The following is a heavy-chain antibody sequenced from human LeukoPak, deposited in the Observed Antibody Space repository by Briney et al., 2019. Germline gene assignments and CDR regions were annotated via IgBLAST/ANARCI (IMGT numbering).Heavy chain of an antibody. CDR3: AKDRPGYSSSWYGGY. J-gene: IGHJ4*02. D-gene: IGHD6-13*01. CDR1: GFTFSSYW. Sequence: GGSLRLSCAASGFTFSSYWMSWVRQAPGKGLEWVANIKQDGSEKYYVDSVKGRFTISRDNSKNTLYLQMNSLRAEDTAVYYCAKDRPGYSSSWYGGYWGQGTLVTVSS. V-gene: IGHV3-7*03. CDR2: IKQDGSEK.